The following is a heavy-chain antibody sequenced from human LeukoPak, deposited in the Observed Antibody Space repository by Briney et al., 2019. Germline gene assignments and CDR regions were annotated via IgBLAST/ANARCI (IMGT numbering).Heavy chain of an antibody. V-gene: IGHV1-18*04. D-gene: IGHD3-9*01. CDR3: AREGYYDILTAADY. CDR1: GYTFTSYG. CDR2: ISAYNGNT. J-gene: IGHJ4*02. Sequence: GASVKVSCKASGYTFTSYGISWVRQAPGQGLEWMGWISAYNGNTNYAQKLQGRVTMTTDTSTSTAYMELRSLSSDDTAVYYCAREGYYDILTAADYWGQGTLVTVSS.